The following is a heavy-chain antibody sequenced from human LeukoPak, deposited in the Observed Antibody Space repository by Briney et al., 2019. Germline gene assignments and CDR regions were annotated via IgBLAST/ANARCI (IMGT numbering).Heavy chain of an antibody. CDR3: ACLTTADAFDI. CDR1: GGSINSYY. CDR2: IYDSGST. V-gene: IGHV4-59*01. J-gene: IGHJ3*02. Sequence: SETLSLTCTVSGGSINSYYWIWIRQPPGKGLEWIGYIYDSGSTNYNPSLKSRVTISVDTSNNQFSLKLSSVTAADTAVYYCACLTTADAFDIWGQGTMVTVSS. D-gene: IGHD3-22*01.